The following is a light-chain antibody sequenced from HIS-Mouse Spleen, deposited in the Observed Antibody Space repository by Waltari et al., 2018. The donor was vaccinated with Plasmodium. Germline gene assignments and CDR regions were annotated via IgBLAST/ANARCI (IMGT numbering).Light chain of an antibody. V-gene: IGKV3-15*01. CDR1: QSVSSN. CDR2: GAS. Sequence: EIVMTQSPPTLSVSPGDRAPLSCRASQSVSSNLAWYQQNPGQAPRLLIYGASTRATGIPARFSGSGSGTEFTLTISSMQSEDFAVYYCQQYNNWPYTFGQGTKLEIK. J-gene: IGKJ2*01. CDR3: QQYNNWPYT.